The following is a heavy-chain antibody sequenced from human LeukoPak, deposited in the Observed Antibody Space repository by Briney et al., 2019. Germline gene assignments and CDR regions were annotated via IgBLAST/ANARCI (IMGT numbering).Heavy chain of an antibody. Sequence: GGSLRLSCAASGFSVSSNYMSWVRQAPGKGLEWVSFIYSGGSTYYADSVRGRFTISRDNAKNSLSLQMNSLRVEDTAVYYCARDGMPFDWWGQGNLVTVSS. J-gene: IGHJ4*02. CDR3: ARDGMPFDW. V-gene: IGHV3-66*01. CDR2: IYSGGST. D-gene: IGHD1-1*01. CDR1: GFSVSSNY.